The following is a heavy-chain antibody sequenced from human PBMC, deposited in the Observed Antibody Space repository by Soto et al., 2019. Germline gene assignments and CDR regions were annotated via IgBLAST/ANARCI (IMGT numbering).Heavy chain of an antibody. D-gene: IGHD3-3*01. CDR1: GHTLTEFS. CDR2: FDPEGGEA. Sequence: ASVKVSCKISGHTLTEFSIHWVRQAPGKGLEWMGGFDPEGGEAIYAQKWHGRVTVTEDTVTDTAYMELRSLRSDDTAVYYCATYHSDYDFWSGYYGPNAFDIWGQGTMVTVSS. CDR3: ATYHSDYDFWSGYYGPNAFDI. V-gene: IGHV1-24*01. J-gene: IGHJ3*02.